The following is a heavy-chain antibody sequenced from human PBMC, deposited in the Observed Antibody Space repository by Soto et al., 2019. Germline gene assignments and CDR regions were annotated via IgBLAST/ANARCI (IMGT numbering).Heavy chain of an antibody. CDR3: ARDDHIVVVPTSLGAMDV. CDR2: IYHSGST. Sequence: PSETLSLTCAVYGGSISSNKWWSWVRQPPGKGLEWIGEIYHSGSTNYNPSLKSRVTISPDKSKNQFSLKLTSVTAADSAVYYCARDDHIVVVPTSLGAMDVWGQGTTVTVSS. CDR1: GGSISSNKW. J-gene: IGHJ6*02. D-gene: IGHD2-2*01. V-gene: IGHV4-4*02.